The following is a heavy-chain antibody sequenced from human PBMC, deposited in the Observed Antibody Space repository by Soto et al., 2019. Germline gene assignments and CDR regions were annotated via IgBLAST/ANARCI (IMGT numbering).Heavy chain of an antibody. CDR2: ISSSSTI. CDR3: ARDLGITMIVVVPSGAFDI. J-gene: IGHJ3*02. D-gene: IGHD3-22*01. V-gene: IGHV3-48*02. Sequence: GGSLRLSCAASGFTFSSYSMNWVRQAPGKXLEWVSYISSSSTIYYADSVKGRFTISRDNAKNSLYLQMNSLRDEDTAVYYCARDLGITMIVVVPSGAFDIWGQGAMVTVSS. CDR1: GFTFSSYS.